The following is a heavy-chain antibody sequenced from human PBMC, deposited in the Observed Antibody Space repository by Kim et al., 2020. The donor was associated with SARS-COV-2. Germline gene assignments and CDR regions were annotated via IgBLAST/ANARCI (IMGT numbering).Heavy chain of an antibody. CDR1: GFTFSSYA. Sequence: GGSLRLSCAASGFTFSSYAMSWVRQAPGKGLEWVSAISGSGGSTYYADSVKGRFTISRDNSKNTLYLQMNSLRAEDTAVYYCAKDRAQYYYDSSGYPSYFDYWGQGTLVTVSS. J-gene: IGHJ4*02. V-gene: IGHV3-23*01. CDR3: AKDRAQYYYDSSGYPSYFDY. CDR2: ISGSGGST. D-gene: IGHD3-22*01.